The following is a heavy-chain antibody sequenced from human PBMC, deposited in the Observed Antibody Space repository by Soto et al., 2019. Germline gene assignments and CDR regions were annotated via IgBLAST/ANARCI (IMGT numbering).Heavy chain of an antibody. D-gene: IGHD2-15*01. CDR2: VSIGGST. CDR3: AKRRGAGGHFDY. J-gene: IGHJ4*02. V-gene: IGHV3-23*01. Sequence: GRSLRLSSAASAFTSSSYSMGWVRQGPGKGLEWVAVVSIGGSTHYADSVRGRVTISRDNSKNTLSLQRNSLTAEDTAVYCCAKRRGAGGHFDYWGQGALVTVSS. CDR1: AFTSSSYS.